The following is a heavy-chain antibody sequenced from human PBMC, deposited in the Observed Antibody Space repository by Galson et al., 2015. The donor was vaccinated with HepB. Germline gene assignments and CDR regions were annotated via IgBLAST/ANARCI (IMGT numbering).Heavy chain of an antibody. CDR3: ARADTAMVPASFDS. J-gene: IGHJ4*02. Sequence: ETLSLTCTVSGGSISSYYWSWIRHPPGKGLEWIGYIYYSGSTNYNPSLKSRVTISVDTSKNQFSLKLSSVTAADTAVYYCARADTAMVPASFDSWGQGTLVTVSS. D-gene: IGHD5-18*01. V-gene: IGHV4-59*01. CDR1: GGSISSYY. CDR2: IYYSGST.